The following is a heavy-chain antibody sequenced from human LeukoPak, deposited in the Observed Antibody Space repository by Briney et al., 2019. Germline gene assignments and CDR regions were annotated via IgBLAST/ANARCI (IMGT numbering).Heavy chain of an antibody. CDR1: GIPFSDFY. D-gene: IGHD6-19*01. CDR3: AAGTVADY. J-gene: IGHJ4*02. V-gene: IGHV3-11*03. CDR2: ISSSSSYT. Sequence: PGGSLRLSCVVAGIPFSDFYMNWIRQAPGKGLEWISYISSSSSYTDYAESVKGRFTISRDNAKSALYLQMNDLRVEDTAVYYCAAGTVADYWGQGTLVIVSS.